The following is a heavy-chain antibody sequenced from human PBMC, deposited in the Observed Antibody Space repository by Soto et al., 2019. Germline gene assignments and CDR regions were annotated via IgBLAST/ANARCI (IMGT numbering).Heavy chain of an antibody. CDR1: GYTFTSFG. CDR2: ISPYNGNT. Sequence: QVQLVQSGAEVKEPGASVKVSCKASGYTFTSFGISWVRQAPGQGLEWMGWISPYNGNTHYTQKLQGRVTMTTDTSTSTAYMELRGLRSDDTAVYYCARVVVSATSNAFDIWGQGTMVTVSS. V-gene: IGHV1-18*01. D-gene: IGHD2-15*01. J-gene: IGHJ3*02. CDR3: ARVVVSATSNAFDI.